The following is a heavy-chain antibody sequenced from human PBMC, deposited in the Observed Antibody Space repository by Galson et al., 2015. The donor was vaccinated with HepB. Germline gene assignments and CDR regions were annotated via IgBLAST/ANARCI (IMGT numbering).Heavy chain of an antibody. CDR2: ISSSGNTI. CDR3: AREGVVYCSSTSCSHDACDI. D-gene: IGHD2-2*01. J-gene: IGHJ3*02. CDR1: GFTFSDYY. V-gene: IGHV3-11*01. Sequence: SLRLSCAASGFTFSDYYMSWIRQAPGKGLEWVSYISSSGNTIYYADYVKGRFTISRDNAKNSLYLQMNSLRAEDTAVYYCAREGVVYCSSTSCSHDACDIWGQGTRVSVSS.